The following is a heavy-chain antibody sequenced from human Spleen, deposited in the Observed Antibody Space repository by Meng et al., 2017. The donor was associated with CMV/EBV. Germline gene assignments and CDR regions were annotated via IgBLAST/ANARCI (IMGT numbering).Heavy chain of an antibody. CDR3: ARDGRLGHMEYYFDY. CDR1: GYTFTGYY. V-gene: IGHV1-2*02. CDR2: INPNSGGT. J-gene: IGHJ4*02. Sequence: SGYTFTGYYMHWVRQAPGQGLEWMGWINPNSGGTNYAQKFQGRVTMTRDTSISTAYMELSRLRSDDTAVYYCARDGRLGHMEYYFDYWGQGTLVTVSS. D-gene: IGHD1-1*01.